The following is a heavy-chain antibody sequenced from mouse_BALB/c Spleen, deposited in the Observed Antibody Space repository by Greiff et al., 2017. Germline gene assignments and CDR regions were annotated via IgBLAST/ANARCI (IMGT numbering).Heavy chain of an antibody. D-gene: IGHD2-4*01. CDR2: ISSGSSTI. V-gene: IGHV5-17*02. Sequence: EVKLVESGAGLVQPGGSLKLSCAASGFTFSSFGMHWVRQAPDKGLEWVAYISSGSSTINYADTVKGRFTISRDNPKNTLFMQMTSLRSEDTAMYYCGRAPCYDYDGVAYWGQGTLVTVSA. CDR3: GRAPCYDYDGVAY. J-gene: IGHJ3*01. CDR1: GFTFSSFG.